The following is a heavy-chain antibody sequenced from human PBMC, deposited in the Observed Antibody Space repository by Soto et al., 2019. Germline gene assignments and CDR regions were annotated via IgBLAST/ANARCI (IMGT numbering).Heavy chain of an antibody. D-gene: IGHD1-26*01. CDR3: AKNQGVELVPLATVDWFDP. V-gene: IGHV3-23*01. Sequence: GGSLRLSCVASGITFGSRAMSWVRQAPGEGLERVSTITDTGGDTKYADSVRGRFTFSRDNSKNTVYLELNNLSAEDTAVYHCAKNQGVELVPLATVDWFDPWGQGSVVTVSS. CDR1: GITFGSRA. J-gene: IGHJ5*02. CDR2: ITDTGGDT.